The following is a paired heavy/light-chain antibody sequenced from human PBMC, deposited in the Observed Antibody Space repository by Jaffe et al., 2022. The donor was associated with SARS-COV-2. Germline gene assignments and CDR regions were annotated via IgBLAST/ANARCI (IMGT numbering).Heavy chain of an antibody. CDR2: SKSKAYSYTT. D-gene: IGHD2-21*02. Sequence: EVQLVESGGGLVQPGGSLRLSCAASGFTFSDHYMDWVRQAPGKGLEWVGRSKSKAYSYTTEYAASVKGRFTISRDDAKNSLYLQMNSLKADDTAVYYCTRAQSTDFYGIGYWGQGTLVTVSS. V-gene: IGHV3-72*01. J-gene: IGHJ4*02. CDR1: GFTFSDHY. CDR3: TRAQSTDFYGIGY.
Light chain of an antibody. CDR3: AAWDDSLSGRV. Sequence: QSVLTQPPSASGTPGQRVTISCSGSSSNIGSNSVFWYQQLPGTAPKLLIYRNDQRPSGVPDRFSASKSGTSASLAISGLRSEDEADYYCAAWDDSLSGRVFGGGTKLTVL. CDR2: RND. V-gene: IGLV1-47*01. CDR1: SSNIGSNS. J-gene: IGLJ3*02.